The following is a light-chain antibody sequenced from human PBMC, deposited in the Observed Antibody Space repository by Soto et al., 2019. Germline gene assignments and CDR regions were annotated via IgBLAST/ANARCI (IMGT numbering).Light chain of an antibody. V-gene: IGKV3-20*01. CDR3: QQYGDSPRT. Sequence: DIVLTQSPGTLSLSPGGRATLSCRASQSLTSTYVAWYQQKPGQAPRLVIYDASSGATGIPDRFSGSGSGTDFTLTISRLEPEDFAVYYCQQYGDSPRTFGQGTKVEV. CDR1: QSLTSTY. J-gene: IGKJ1*01. CDR2: DAS.